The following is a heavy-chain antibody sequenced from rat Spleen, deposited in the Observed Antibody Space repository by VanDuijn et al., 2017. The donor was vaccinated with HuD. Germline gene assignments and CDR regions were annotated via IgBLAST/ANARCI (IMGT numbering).Heavy chain of an antibody. J-gene: IGHJ3*01. V-gene: IGHV5-7*01. CDR1: GFTFSDYN. Sequence: EVQLVESGGGSVQPGRSLKLSCAASGFTFSDYNMAWVRQAPKKGLEWVAAITYDGSGTYYRDSVKGRFTISRDSSKSTLYLQMDSLRSEDTATYYCARPDYGYPFAYWGQGTLVTVSS. CDR2: ITYDGSGT. CDR3: ARPDYGYPFAY. D-gene: IGHD1-7*01.